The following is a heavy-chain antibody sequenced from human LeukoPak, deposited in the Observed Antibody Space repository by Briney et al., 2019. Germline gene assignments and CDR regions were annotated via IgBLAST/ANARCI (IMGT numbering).Heavy chain of an antibody. CDR1: GASISSHY. V-gene: IGHV4-59*11. Sequence: SETLSLTCTVSGASISSHYWSWLRQPPGKGLEWIGYVIDSVRTKDNPSLQSRLTLSADTSKDEFSLRLSSVTAADTAVYYCATIKHGQIFGYFDFWGQGIKVTVSS. D-gene: IGHD3-16*01. CDR3: ATIKHGQIFGYFDF. J-gene: IGHJ4*02. CDR2: VIDSVRT.